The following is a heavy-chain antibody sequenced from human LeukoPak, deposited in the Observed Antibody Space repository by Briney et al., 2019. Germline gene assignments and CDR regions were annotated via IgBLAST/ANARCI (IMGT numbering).Heavy chain of an antibody. J-gene: IGHJ4*02. V-gene: IGHV4-39*01. Sequence: SQTLSLTCTVSGGSISSGGYYWRWIRQPPGKGLEWIGSIYYSGSTYYNPSLKSRVTISVDTSKNQFSLKLSSVTAADTAVYYCARGSVPAATFDYWGLGTLVTVSS. CDR2: IYYSGST. CDR3: ARGSVPAATFDY. CDR1: GGSISSGGYY. D-gene: IGHD2-2*01.